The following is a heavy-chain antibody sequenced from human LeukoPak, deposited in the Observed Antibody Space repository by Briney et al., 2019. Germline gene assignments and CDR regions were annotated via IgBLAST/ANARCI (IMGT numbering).Heavy chain of an antibody. CDR2: INSDGSST. J-gene: IGHJ5*02. V-gene: IGHV3-74*01. D-gene: IGHD2-2*01. CDR3: ARVAVPAAMINWFDP. CDR1: GFTFSSYW. Sequence: PGGSLRLSCAASGFTFSSYWMHWVRQAPGKGLVWVSRINSDGSSTSYADSVKGRFTISRDNAKNTLYLQMNSLRAEDTAVYYCARVAVPAAMINWFDPWGQGTLVTVSS.